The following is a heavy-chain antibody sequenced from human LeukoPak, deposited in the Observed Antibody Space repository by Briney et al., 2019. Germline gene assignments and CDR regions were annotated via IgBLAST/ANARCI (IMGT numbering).Heavy chain of an antibody. CDR1: GFTFSGSA. V-gene: IGHV3-73*01. D-gene: IGHD1-26*01. J-gene: IGHJ4*02. CDR2: IRSKASSYAT. Sequence: GGSLRLSCAASGFTFSGSAMHWVRQASGKGLEWVGRIRSKASSYATAYAASVKGRFTISRDDSKNTAYLQMNSLRAEDTSVYYCARDVGAATGWGQGTLVTVSS. CDR3: ARDVGAATG.